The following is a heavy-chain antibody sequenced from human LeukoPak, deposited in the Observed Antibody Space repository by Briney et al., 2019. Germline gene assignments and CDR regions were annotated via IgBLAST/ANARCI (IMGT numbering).Heavy chain of an antibody. Sequence: SETLSLNCTVSGGSISSYYWSWIRQPPGKGLEWIGYIYYSGSTNYNPSLKSRVTISVDTSKNQFSLKLSSVTAADTAVYYCARDRDLGLFDYWGQGTLVTVSS. D-gene: IGHD1-26*01. V-gene: IGHV4-59*01. CDR1: GGSISSYY. CDR2: IYYSGST. CDR3: ARDRDLGLFDY. J-gene: IGHJ4*02.